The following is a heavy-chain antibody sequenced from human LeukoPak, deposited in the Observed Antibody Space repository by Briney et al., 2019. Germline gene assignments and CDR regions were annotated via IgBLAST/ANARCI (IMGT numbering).Heavy chain of an antibody. Sequence: PETLSLTCTVYGESFSGYYWSWIRQPPGKGLEWIGEINHSGSTNYNPPLKSRVIISLDTSKNLFSLKLTSMTAADTAVYYCASTERCSTTCPLDYWGQGTLVTVSS. V-gene: IGHV4-34*01. CDR2: INHSGST. CDR1: GESFSGYY. D-gene: IGHD2-2*01. CDR3: ASTERCSTTCPLDY. J-gene: IGHJ4*02.